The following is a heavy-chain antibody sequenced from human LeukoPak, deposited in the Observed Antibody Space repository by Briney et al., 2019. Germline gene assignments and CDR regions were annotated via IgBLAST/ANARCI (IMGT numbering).Heavy chain of an antibody. CDR1: GGSISSYY. D-gene: IGHD3-16*01. V-gene: IGHV4-59*12. CDR2: IYYSGST. J-gene: IGHJ3*02. CDR3: ARGGRRAFDI. Sequence: SETLSLTCTVSGGSISSYYWSWIRQPPGKGLEWIGYIYYSGSTNYNPSLKSRVTISVDRSKNQFSLKLSSVTAADTAVYYCARGGRRAFDIWGQGTMVTVSS.